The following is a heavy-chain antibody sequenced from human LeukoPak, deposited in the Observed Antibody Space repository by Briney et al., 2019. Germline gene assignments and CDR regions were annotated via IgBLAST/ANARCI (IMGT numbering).Heavy chain of an antibody. CDR2: INHSGST. CDR1: GGSFSGYY. J-gene: IGHJ5*02. Sequence: PSETLSLTCAAYGGSFSGYYWGWIRQPPGKGLEWIGEINHSGSTNYNPSLKSRVTISVDTSKNQFSLKLSSVTAADTAVYYCARGNYYGSGSYFGRTTWNWFDPWGQGTLVTVSS. V-gene: IGHV4-34*01. D-gene: IGHD3-10*01. CDR3: ARGNYYGSGSYFGRTTWNWFDP.